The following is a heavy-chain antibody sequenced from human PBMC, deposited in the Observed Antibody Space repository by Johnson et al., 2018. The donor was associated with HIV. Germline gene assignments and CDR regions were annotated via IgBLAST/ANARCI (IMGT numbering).Heavy chain of an antibody. Sequence: QVQLVESGGGVVQPGGSMRLSCAASGFTFSTYTMHWVRQAPGRGLEWVAVISYDGSHRYYADSVKGRFTISRDTSKNTLYRQMTSLRPEDTAVYYCARGGVYSSGWYPFQGAFDIWGQGTMVTVSS. J-gene: IGHJ3*02. V-gene: IGHV3-30*04. CDR3: ARGGVYSSGWYPFQGAFDI. CDR2: ISYDGSHR. CDR1: GFTFSTYT. D-gene: IGHD6-13*01.